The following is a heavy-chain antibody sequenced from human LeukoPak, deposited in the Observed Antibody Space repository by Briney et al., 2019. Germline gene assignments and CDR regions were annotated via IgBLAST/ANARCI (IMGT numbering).Heavy chain of an antibody. D-gene: IGHD6-13*01. Sequence: GGYLRLSCAASGFTFSSYAMHWVRQAPGKGLEWVAVISHDGSNKYYADSVKGRFTISRDNSKNTLYLQMNSLRAEDTAVYYCARGAATGPTLGLDYWGQGTQVTVSS. V-gene: IGHV3-30-3*01. J-gene: IGHJ4*02. CDR3: ARGAATGPTLGLDY. CDR2: ISHDGSNK. CDR1: GFTFSSYA.